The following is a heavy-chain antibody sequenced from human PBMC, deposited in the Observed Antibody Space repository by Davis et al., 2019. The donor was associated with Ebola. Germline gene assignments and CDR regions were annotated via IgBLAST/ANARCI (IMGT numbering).Heavy chain of an antibody. D-gene: IGHD3-22*01. CDR3: ARDAMIVVNAFDI. V-gene: IGHV4-59*01. J-gene: IGHJ3*02. CDR1: GGSISSYY. CDR2: IYYSGST. Sequence: PSETLSLTCAVSGGSISSYYWSWIRQPPGKGLEWIGYIYYSGSTNYNPSLKSRVTISVDTSKNQFSLKLSSVTAADTAVYYCARDAMIVVNAFDIWGQGTMVTVSS.